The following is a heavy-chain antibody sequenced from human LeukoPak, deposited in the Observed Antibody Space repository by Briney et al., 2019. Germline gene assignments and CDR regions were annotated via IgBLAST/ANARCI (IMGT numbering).Heavy chain of an antibody. V-gene: IGHV4-59*08. CDR2: IYYSGRT. CDR1: GGSISSYY. Sequence: SETLSLTCTVSGGSISSYYWSWIRQPPGKGLEWIGYIYYSGRTKYNPSLKSRVTISVDTSKNQFSLKLSSVTAADTAVYYCGTGTTTVDYWGQGTLVTVSS. J-gene: IGHJ4*02. D-gene: IGHD1-14*01. CDR3: GTGTTTVDY.